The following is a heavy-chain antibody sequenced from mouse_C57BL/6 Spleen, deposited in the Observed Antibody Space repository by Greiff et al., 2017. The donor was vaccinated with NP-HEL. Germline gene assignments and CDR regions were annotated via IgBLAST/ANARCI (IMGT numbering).Heavy chain of an antibody. CDR1: GYTFTSYW. V-gene: IGHV1-50*01. CDR2: IDPSDSYT. D-gene: IGHD1-1*01. CDR3: ARWTTVVATEGFAY. Sequence: VQVVESGAELVKPGASVKLSCKASGYTFTSYWMQWVKQRPGQGLEWIGEIDPSDSYTNYNQKFKGKATLTVDTSSSTAYMQLSSLTSEDSAVYYCARWTTVVATEGFAYWGQGTLVTVSA. J-gene: IGHJ3*01.